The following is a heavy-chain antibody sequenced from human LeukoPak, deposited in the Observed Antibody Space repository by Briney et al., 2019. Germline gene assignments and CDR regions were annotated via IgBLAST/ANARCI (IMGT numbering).Heavy chain of an antibody. Sequence: SETLSLTCTVSSGSISIGTYYWSWIRQHPGKGLEWIGNIYYTGSTNYNPSLKSRVTISVDTSMNQFSLKMTSVNAADTAVYYCARVRAGSFDFDYWGQGTLVTVSS. CDR3: ARVRAGSFDFDY. CDR2: IYYTGST. J-gene: IGHJ4*02. V-gene: IGHV4-31*03. CDR1: SGSISIGTYY. D-gene: IGHD3-3*01.